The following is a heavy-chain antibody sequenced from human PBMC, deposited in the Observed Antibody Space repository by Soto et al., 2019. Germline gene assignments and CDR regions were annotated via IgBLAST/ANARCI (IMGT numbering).Heavy chain of an antibody. Sequence: RASVKVSCKASGGTFSSYAISWVRQAPGQGLEWMGGIIPIFGTANYAQKFQGRVTITADESTSTAYMELSSLRSEDTAVYYCARENVWGSYRSYYYYGMDVWGQGTTVTVSS. D-gene: IGHD3-16*02. CDR3: ARENVWGSYRSYYYYGMDV. V-gene: IGHV1-69*13. CDR2: IIPIFGTA. J-gene: IGHJ6*02. CDR1: GGTFSSYA.